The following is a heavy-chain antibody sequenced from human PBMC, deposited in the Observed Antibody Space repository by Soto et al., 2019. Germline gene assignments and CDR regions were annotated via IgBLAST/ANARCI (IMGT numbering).Heavy chain of an antibody. J-gene: IGHJ4*02. V-gene: IGHV1-18*01. D-gene: IGHD3-10*01. Sequence: VKVSFKASGYTFTSYGISWVRQSPGQGLEWMGWISAYNGNTNYAQKLQGRVTMTTDTSTSTAYMELRSLRSDDTAVYYCARGLGGGFGELSIDYWGQGTLVTVSS. CDR2: ISAYNGNT. CDR3: ARGLGGGFGELSIDY. CDR1: GYTFTSYG.